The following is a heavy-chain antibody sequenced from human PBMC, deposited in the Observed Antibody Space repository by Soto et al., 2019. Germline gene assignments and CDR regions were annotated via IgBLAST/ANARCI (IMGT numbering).Heavy chain of an antibody. D-gene: IGHD6-19*01. CDR1: GYTFTSYD. CDR3: ARAVRVAVAGTSYYFDY. J-gene: IGHJ4*02. Sequence: ASVKVSCKASGYTFTSYDTNWVRQATGQGLEWMGWMNPNSGNTGYAQKFQGRVTMTRNTSISTAYMELSSLRSEDTAVYYCARAVRVAVAGTSYYFDYWGQGTLVTVSS. V-gene: IGHV1-8*01. CDR2: MNPNSGNT.